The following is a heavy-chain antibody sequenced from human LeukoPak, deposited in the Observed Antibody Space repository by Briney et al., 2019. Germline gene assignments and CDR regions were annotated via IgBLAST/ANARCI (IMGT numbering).Heavy chain of an antibody. D-gene: IGHD6-19*01. Sequence: GGSLRLSCAASGFTFSNYWMRWIRQAPGKGLVWVAHIQTDGRSTGYADSVKGRFTISRDNAKNTVYLQMNSLRDDDTAIYYCTRGGNGCFDIWGQGTVVTVSS. CDR3: TRGGNGCFDI. CDR1: GFTFSNYW. J-gene: IGHJ3*02. CDR2: IQTDGRST. V-gene: IGHV3-74*01.